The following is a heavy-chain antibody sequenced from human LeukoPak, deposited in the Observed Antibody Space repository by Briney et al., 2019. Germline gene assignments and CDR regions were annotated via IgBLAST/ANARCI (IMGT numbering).Heavy chain of an antibody. CDR2: IYHSGST. V-gene: IGHV4-38-2*02. CDR1: GYSISSGYY. Sequence: SETLSLTCAVSGYSISSGYYWGWIRQPPGKGLEWIGSIYHSGSTYYNPSLKSRVTISVDSSKNQFSLKLSSVTAADTAVYYCATEGYCSSTSCSPFDYWGQGTLVTVSS. J-gene: IGHJ4*02. CDR3: ATEGYCSSTSCSPFDY. D-gene: IGHD2-2*01.